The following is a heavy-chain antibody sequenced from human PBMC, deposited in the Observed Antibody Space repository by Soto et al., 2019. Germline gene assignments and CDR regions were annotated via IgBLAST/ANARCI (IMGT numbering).Heavy chain of an antibody. V-gene: IGHV2-5*01. J-gene: IGHJ3*02. D-gene: IGHD2-8*01. CDR2: IYWNDDK. CDR1: GFSLSTSGVG. Sequence: QITLKESGPTLVKPTQTLTLTCTFSGFSLSTSGVGVGWIRQPPGKALEWLALIYWNDDKRYSPSLKSRLTITKDTSKNQVVLTMTNMEPVDTATYYCAHSGIVLMVYARGAFDIWCQGTMVTVSS. CDR3: AHSGIVLMVYARGAFDI.